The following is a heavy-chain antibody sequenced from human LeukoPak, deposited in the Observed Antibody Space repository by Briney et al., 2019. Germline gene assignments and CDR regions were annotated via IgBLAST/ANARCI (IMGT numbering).Heavy chain of an antibody. V-gene: IGHV3-30*18. Sequence: AGGSLRLSCAASGFTFSSYGMHWVRQAPGKGLEWVAVISYDGSNKYYADSVKGRFTISRDNSKNTLYLQMNSLRAEDTAVYYCAKDTYYDFLSGYSTFYGMDVWGQGTTVTVSS. CDR1: GFTFSSYG. J-gene: IGHJ6*02. CDR3: AKDTYYDFLSGYSTFYGMDV. D-gene: IGHD3-3*01. CDR2: ISYDGSNK.